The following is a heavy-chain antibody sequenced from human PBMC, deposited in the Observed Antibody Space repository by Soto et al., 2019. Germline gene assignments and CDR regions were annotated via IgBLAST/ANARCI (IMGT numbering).Heavy chain of an antibody. D-gene: IGHD3-22*01. J-gene: IGHJ6*02. Sequence: QVQLVGSGGGLVKPGGSLRVSCVASGFTFSDYYMSWIRQAPGKGLEWVSYISGSSSYTDYAGSVKGRFTISRDNAKNSLSLQMNSLRAEDTAVYYCARARKGYYETTYPPYYYGMDVWGQGTTVTVSS. V-gene: IGHV3-11*05. CDR1: GFTFSDYY. CDR2: ISGSSSYT. CDR3: ARARKGYYETTYPPYYYGMDV.